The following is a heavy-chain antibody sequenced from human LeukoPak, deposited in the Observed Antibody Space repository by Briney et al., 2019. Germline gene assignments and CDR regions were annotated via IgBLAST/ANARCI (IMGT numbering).Heavy chain of an antibody. Sequence: GSLRLSCAASGFTFSSYAMSWVRQAPGKGLEWIGEINHSGSTNYNPSLKSRVTISVDTSKNQFSLKLSSVTAADTAVYYCARVRTNSWYFRWGQGTLVTASS. V-gene: IGHV4-34*01. J-gene: IGHJ4*02. CDR3: ARVRTNSWYFR. CDR2: INHSGST. CDR1: GFTFSSYA. D-gene: IGHD6-13*01.